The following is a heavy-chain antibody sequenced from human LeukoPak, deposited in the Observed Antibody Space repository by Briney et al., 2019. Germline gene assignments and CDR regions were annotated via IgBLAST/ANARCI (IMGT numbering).Heavy chain of an antibody. D-gene: IGHD6-6*01. J-gene: IGHJ6*02. CDR1: GYTFTRYY. CDR2: INPNSGGT. V-gene: IGHV1-2*02. CDR3: ARDLGSSPSNYYYGMDV. Sequence: ASVKVSCKASGYTFTRYYMHWVRQAPGQGLEWMGWINPNSGGTNYAQKFQGRVTMTRDTSISTAYMELSRLRSDDTAVYYCARDLGSSPSNYYYGMDVWGQGTTVTVSS.